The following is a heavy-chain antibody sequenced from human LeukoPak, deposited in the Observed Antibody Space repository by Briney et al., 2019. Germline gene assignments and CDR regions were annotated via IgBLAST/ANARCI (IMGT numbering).Heavy chain of an antibody. D-gene: IGHD4-23*01. V-gene: IGHV4-39*01. CDR2: IYYSGST. Sequence: PSETLSLTCTVSGGSISSSSYYWGWIRQPPGKGLEWIGSIYYSGSTYYNPSLKSRVTISVDTSKNQFSPKLSSVTAADTAVYYCASQGMTTVAFFDYWGQGTLVTVSS. CDR1: GGSISSSSYY. CDR3: ASQGMTTVAFFDY. J-gene: IGHJ4*02.